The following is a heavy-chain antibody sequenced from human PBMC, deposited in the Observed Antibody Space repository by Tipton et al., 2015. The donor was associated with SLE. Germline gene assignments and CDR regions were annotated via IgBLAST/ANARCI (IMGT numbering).Heavy chain of an antibody. J-gene: IGHJ4*01. CDR2: IYTDGSRT. D-gene: IGHD3-22*01. Sequence: SLRLSCAASGFTFSSYWMHWVRQAPGKGLVWVSRIYTDGSRTHYAGSVRGRFTISRDNAKNTLYLQMNSLRAEDTAAYYCARGESSGYYVDYWGHGTLVTVSS. CDR1: GFTFSSYW. V-gene: IGHV3-74*01. CDR3: ARGESSGYYVDY.